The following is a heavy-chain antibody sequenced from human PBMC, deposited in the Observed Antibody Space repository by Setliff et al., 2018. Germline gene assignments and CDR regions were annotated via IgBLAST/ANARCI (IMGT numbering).Heavy chain of an antibody. CDR2: VYKSGSV. Sequence: SETLSLTCSVSDGSISVSGGTYYWSWIRQPAGKGLEWIGHVYKSGSVKYTSSLQSRLVISLDTSKNQFSLNLYEVTAADTAVYYCARAYYTGGRCYWTWLDSWAQGTLVTVSS. CDR3: ARAYYTGGRCYWTWLDS. D-gene: IGHD2-8*02. V-gene: IGHV4-61*09. CDR1: DGSISVSGGTYY. J-gene: IGHJ5*01.